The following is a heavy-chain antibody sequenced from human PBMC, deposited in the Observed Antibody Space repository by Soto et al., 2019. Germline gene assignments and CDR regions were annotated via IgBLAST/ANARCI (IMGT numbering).Heavy chain of an antibody. V-gene: IGHV1-8*02. CDR1: GYTFSSYD. J-gene: IGHJ4*02. CDR3: ARGLHSDRSGWYLDY. Sequence: GASVKVSCKASGYTFSSYDINWVRQATGQGLEWMGWMNPNSGNTGYAENFQGSVTMTRNTSVSTAYMELTNLRSEDTAIYYCARGLHSDRSGWYLDYWGQGALVTVSS. D-gene: IGHD6-19*01. CDR2: MNPNSGNT.